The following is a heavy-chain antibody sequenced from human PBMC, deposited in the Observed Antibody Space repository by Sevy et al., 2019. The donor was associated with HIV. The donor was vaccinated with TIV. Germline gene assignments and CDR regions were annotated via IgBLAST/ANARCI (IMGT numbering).Heavy chain of an antibody. CDR1: GFTFSSYS. CDR2: ISSSSSYI. J-gene: IGHJ4*02. V-gene: IGHV3-21*01. D-gene: IGHD3-22*01. CDR3: ATGKVNYYDSSFARV. Sequence: GGSLRLSCAASGFTFSSYSMNWVRQAPGKGLEWVSSISSSSSYIYYADSVKGRFTIFRDNAKNSLYLQMNSLRAEDTAVYYCATGKVNYYDSSFARVWGQGTLVTVSS.